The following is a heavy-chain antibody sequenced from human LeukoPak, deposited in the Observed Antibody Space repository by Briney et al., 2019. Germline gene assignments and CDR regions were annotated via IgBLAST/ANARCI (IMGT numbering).Heavy chain of an antibody. Sequence: SETLSLTCTVSGGSISSYYWSWIRQPPGKGLEWIAYIYYSGTTNYNPSLKSRVTISVDTSKNQFPLKLSSVTAADTAVYSCARGWGYFDYWGQGTLVTVSS. CDR2: IYYSGTT. V-gene: IGHV4-59*01. D-gene: IGHD7-27*01. CDR3: ARGWGYFDY. J-gene: IGHJ4*02. CDR1: GGSISSYY.